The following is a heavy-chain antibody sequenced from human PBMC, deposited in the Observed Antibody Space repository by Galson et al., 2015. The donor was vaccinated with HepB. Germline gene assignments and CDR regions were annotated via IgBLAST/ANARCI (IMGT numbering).Heavy chain of an antibody. CDR2: TWSDGINN. V-gene: IGHV3-33*06. J-gene: IGHJ4*02. CDR3: AKDAYRSSYYFDS. Sequence: SLRLSCAASGFTFSNSGMHWVRQAPGKGLECVAVTWSDGINNYYADSVKGRFTISRDNFKKTLYLQMNSLRAEDTAVYYCAKDAYRSSYYFDSWGQGTLVTVSS. D-gene: IGHD3-16*01. CDR1: GFTFSNSG.